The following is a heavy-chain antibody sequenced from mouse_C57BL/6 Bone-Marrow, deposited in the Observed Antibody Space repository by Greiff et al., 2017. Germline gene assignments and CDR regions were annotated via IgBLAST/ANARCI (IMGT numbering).Heavy chain of an antibody. CDR3: AKSRDYPLYYAMDY. D-gene: IGHD2-4*01. V-gene: IGHV1-80*01. CDR1: GYAFSSYW. Sequence: VQLQESGAELVKPGASVKISCKASGYAFSSYWMNWVKQRPGKGLEWIGQIYPGDGDTNYNGKFKGKATLTADKSSSTAYMQLSSLTSEDSAVYFCAKSRDYPLYYAMDYWGQGTSVTVSS. J-gene: IGHJ4*01. CDR2: IYPGDGDT.